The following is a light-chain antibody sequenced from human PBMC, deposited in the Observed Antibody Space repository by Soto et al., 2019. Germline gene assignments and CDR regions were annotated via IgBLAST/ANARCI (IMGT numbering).Light chain of an antibody. CDR1: SSDVGGYNY. Sequence: QSALTPPASVSGSPGQSITISCTGTSSDVGGYNYVSWYQQHPGKAPKLMIYDVSNRPSGVSNRFSGSKSGNTASLTISGLQAEDEADYYCSSYTSSIPYVFGTGTKLTVL. J-gene: IGLJ1*01. V-gene: IGLV2-14*01. CDR2: DVS. CDR3: SSYTSSIPYV.